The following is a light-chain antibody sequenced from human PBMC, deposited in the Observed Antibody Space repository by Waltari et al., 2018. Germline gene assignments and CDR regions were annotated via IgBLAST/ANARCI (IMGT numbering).Light chain of an antibody. CDR2: DVS. V-gene: IGLV2-11*01. J-gene: IGLJ1*01. Sequence: QSALTQPRSVSGSPGQSVTISCTGSSSDAGGYNAVSWYQQFPGKGPKVLIYDVSKRLSGVPDRFSGSKSGNTASLTISGLQAEDEAAYYCCSYAGTYTFFVFGSGTEVTVL. CDR3: CSYAGTYTFFV. CDR1: SSDAGGYNA.